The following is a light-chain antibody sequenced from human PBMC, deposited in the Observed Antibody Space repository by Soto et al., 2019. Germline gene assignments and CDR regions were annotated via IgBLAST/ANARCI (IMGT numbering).Light chain of an antibody. CDR1: SSDVGAFNY. V-gene: IGLV2-14*03. J-gene: IGLJ1*01. CDR2: DVS. Sequence: QAVVTQPASVSGSPGQSIAISCTGTSSDVGAFNYVSRYQQHPGKAPKFMIFDVSSRPSGVSDRFSGSKSGNTASLTISGLQTEDEADYYCASYTTSSTYVFGTGTKLTVL. CDR3: ASYTTSSTYV.